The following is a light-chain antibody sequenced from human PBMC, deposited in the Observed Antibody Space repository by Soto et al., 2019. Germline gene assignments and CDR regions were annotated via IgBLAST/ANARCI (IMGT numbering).Light chain of an antibody. CDR2: DAS. CDR1: QSVGSS. V-gene: IGKV3-11*01. CDR3: QHRNNRPFS. Sequence: EIVLTQAPATLALSPGEISTLASRASQSVGSSLAWYQQKPGQAPRLLIYDASNRATGIPARFSGSGSGTDFTLTISSLEPEDFAVYYCQHRNNRPFSFGPGTKVDIK. J-gene: IGKJ3*01.